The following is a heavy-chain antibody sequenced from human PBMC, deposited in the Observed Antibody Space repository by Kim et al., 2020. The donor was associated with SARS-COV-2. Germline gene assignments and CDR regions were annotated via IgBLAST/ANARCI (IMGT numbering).Heavy chain of an antibody. CDR2: ISAYNGNT. V-gene: IGHV1-18*01. CDR3: ARDREYYDFWSNYYLQPGVRNWFER. Sequence: ASVKVSCKASGYTFTSYGISWVRQAPGQGLEWMGWISAYNGNTNYAHSLQGRVTMTTDTSTSTAYMELRSLRSDDTAVYYCARDREYYDFWSNYYLQPGVRNWFERWGQGTLVTVSS. CDR1: GYTFTSYG. J-gene: IGHJ5*01. D-gene: IGHD3-3*01.